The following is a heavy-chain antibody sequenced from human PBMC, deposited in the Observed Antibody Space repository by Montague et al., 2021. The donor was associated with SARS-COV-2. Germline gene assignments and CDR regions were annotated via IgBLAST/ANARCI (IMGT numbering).Heavy chain of an antibody. D-gene: IGHD5-24*01. CDR2: IDWDDYE. CDR3: ARRRDGYTSGLYFDY. J-gene: IGHJ4*02. V-gene: IGHV2-70*17. CDR1: GFSLSTSVMS. Sequence: PALVKPTQTLTLTCTFSGFSLSTSVMSVSWIRQPPGKALEWLARIDWDDYEFYSTSLKTRLTISKDTSKNQVVLTMTNMDPVDTATYYCARRRDGYTSGLYFDYWGQGTLVTVSS.